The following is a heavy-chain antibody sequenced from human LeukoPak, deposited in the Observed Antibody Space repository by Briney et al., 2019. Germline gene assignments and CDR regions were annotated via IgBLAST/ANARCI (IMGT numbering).Heavy chain of an antibody. D-gene: IGHD4-17*01. CDR3: ARASHDYGDYSHFDY. CDR1: GGSISSYY. J-gene: IGHJ4*02. Sequence: SETLSLTCTVSGGSISSYYWSWIRQPAGKGLEWIGRIYTSGSTNYNPSLKSRVTMSVDTSKNQFSLKLSSVTAADTAVYYCARASHDYGDYSHFDYWGQGTLVTVSS. CDR2: IYTSGST. V-gene: IGHV4-4*07.